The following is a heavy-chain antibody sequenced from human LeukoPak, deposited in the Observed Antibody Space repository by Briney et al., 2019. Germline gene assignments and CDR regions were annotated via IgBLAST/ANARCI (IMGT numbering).Heavy chain of an antibody. Sequence: PRGSLRLSCAASGFTFDDYAMHWVRQAPGKGLEWVSGISWNSGSIGYADSVKGRFTISRDNAKNSLYLQMNSLRAEDMALYYCAKGGTAASTPNFDYWGQGTLVTVSS. CDR1: GFTFDDYA. CDR3: AKGGTAASTPNFDY. V-gene: IGHV3-9*03. D-gene: IGHD6-13*01. J-gene: IGHJ4*02. CDR2: ISWNSGSI.